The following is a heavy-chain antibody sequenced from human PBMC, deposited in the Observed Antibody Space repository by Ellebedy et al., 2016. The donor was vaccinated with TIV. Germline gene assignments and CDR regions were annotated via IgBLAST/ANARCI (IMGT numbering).Heavy chain of an antibody. J-gene: IGHJ4*02. CDR2: ISSNFRYR. V-gene: IGHV3-21*01. CDR1: GFTFSSRG. D-gene: IGHD3-10*01. Sequence: GESLKISCAASGFTFSSRGMNWVRQAPGKGLQWVSYISSNFRYRNYTDSVKGRFTISRDNARNSLSLQMDSLRAEDTAIYYCVTDRGEGGLLSFFDFWGRGTQVTVST. CDR3: VTDRGEGGLLSFFDF.